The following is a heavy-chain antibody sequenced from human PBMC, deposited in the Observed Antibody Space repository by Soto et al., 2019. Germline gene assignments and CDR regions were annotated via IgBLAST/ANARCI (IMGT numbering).Heavy chain of an antibody. J-gene: IGHJ5*02. CDR1: GGSISSSSYY. Sequence: SETLSLTCTVSGGSISSSSYYWGWIRQPPGKGLEWIGSIYYSGSTYYNPSLKSRVTISVDTSKNQFSLKLSSVTAADTAVYYCARSGYSSGWYDWFDPWGQGTLVTVSS. CDR2: IYYSGST. D-gene: IGHD6-19*01. V-gene: IGHV4-39*01. CDR3: ARSGYSSGWYDWFDP.